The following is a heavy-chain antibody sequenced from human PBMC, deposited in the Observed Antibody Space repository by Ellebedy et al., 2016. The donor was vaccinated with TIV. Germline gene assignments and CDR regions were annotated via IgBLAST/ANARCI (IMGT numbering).Heavy chain of an antibody. D-gene: IGHD2-2*01. CDR3: ARDPMSTYYYDGMDV. CDR1: GYTFISYY. CDR2: INPSGGST. Sequence: AASVKVSCKASGYTFISYYMHWVRQAPGQGLEWMGIINPSGGSTSYAQKLQGRVTMTRDTSTSTVYMELSSLRSEDTAVYYCARDPMSTYYYDGMDVWGQGTTVTVSS. V-gene: IGHV1-46*04. J-gene: IGHJ6*02.